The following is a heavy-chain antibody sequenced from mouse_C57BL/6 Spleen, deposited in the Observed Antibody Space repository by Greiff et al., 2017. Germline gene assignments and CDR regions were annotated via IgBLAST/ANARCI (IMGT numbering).Heavy chain of an antibody. Sequence: QVQLQQSGAELVRPGTSVTVSCKASGYAFTNYLIEWVKQRPGQGLEWIGVINPGSGGTNYNEKFKGKATLTADQSSSTAYMLLSSLTSEDSAVHFCASTVNGYYAMEYWGQGTSVTVAS. CDR2: INPGSGGT. J-gene: IGHJ4*01. CDR3: ASTVNGYYAMEY. CDR1: GYAFTNYL. V-gene: IGHV1-54*01. D-gene: IGHD1-1*01.